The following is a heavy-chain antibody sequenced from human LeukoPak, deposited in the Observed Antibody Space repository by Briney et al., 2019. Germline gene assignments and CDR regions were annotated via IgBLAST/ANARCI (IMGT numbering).Heavy chain of an antibody. CDR3: ASNSYGGYDAFDI. V-gene: IGHV1-69*06. CDR2: IIPIFGTA. J-gene: IGHJ3*02. D-gene: IGHD4-23*01. CDR1: GGTFSSYA. Sequence: SVKVSCKASGGTFSSYAISWVRQAPGQGLEWMGRIIPIFGTANYAQKFQGRVTITADKSTSTAYMELSSLRSEDTAVYYCASNSYGGYDAFDIWGQATMVTVSS.